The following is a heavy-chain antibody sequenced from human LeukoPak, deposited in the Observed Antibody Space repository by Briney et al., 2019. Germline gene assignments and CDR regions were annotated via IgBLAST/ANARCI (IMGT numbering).Heavy chain of an antibody. CDR3: ARDGVRDPNPPNPLDYDFWSGYYRNFDY. CDR1: GFTFDDYG. D-gene: IGHD3-3*01. J-gene: IGHJ4*02. V-gene: IGHV3-20*04. Sequence: GGSLRLSCAASGFTFDDYGMSWVRQAPGKGLEWVSGINWNGGSTGYADSVKGRFTISRDNAKNSLYLQMNSLRAEDTALYYCARDGVRDPNPPNPLDYDFWSGYYRNFDYWGQGTLVTVSS. CDR2: INWNGGST.